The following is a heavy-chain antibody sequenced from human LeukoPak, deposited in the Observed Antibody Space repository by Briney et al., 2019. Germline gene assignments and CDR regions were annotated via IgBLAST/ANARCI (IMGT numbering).Heavy chain of an antibody. J-gene: IGHJ6*04. Sequence: SETLSLTCAVYGGSFSGYYWSWIRQPPGKGLEWIGEINHSGSTNYNPSLKSRVTISVDTPKNQFSLKLSSVTAADTAVYYCAREHSSSWYPIYYYYGMDVWGKGTTVTVSS. V-gene: IGHV4-34*01. CDR1: GGSFSGYY. D-gene: IGHD6-13*01. CDR2: INHSGST. CDR3: AREHSSSWYPIYYYYGMDV.